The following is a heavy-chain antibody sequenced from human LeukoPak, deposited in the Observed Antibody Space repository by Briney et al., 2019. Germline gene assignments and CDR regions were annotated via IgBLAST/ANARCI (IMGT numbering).Heavy chain of an antibody. V-gene: IGHV3-48*01. CDR3: ARDRDWVFDY. CDR2: ISSTSSTT. D-gene: IGHD2-21*02. J-gene: IGHJ4*02. Sequence: GGSLRLSCVASGFTFTAYAMNWVRQAPEKGLEWVSYISSTSSTTYYADSVKGRFTISRDTARNSLSLQMNSLRAEDTAVYYCARDRDWVFDYWGQGTLVTVSS. CDR1: GFTFTAYA.